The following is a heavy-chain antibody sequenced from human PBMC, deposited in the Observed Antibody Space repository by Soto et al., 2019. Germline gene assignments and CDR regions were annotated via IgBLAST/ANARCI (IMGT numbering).Heavy chain of an antibody. Sequence: QVQLVQSGAEVKKPGASVKVSCKASGYTFTSYDINWVRQATGQGLEWMGWMNPNSGNTGYAQKFQGRVTMTRNTSISTAYLELSSLRSEDTAVYYCARAYCSGGSCYSGYWGQGTLVTVSS. V-gene: IGHV1-8*01. CDR3: ARAYCSGGSCYSGY. CDR2: MNPNSGNT. J-gene: IGHJ4*02. CDR1: GYTFTSYD. D-gene: IGHD2-15*01.